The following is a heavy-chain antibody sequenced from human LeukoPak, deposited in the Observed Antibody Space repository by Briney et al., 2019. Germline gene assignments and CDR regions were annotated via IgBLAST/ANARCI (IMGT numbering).Heavy chain of an antibody. CDR2: IYYSGST. D-gene: IGHD3-22*01. CDR1: GGSITSGHYH. CDR3: ALREYYYDSSGYYPSDAFDI. J-gene: IGHJ3*02. V-gene: IGHV4-61*10. Sequence: SQTLSLTCSVSGGSITSGHYHWSWIRQPAGKGLEWIGYIYYSGSTNYNPSLKSRVTISVDTSKNQFSLKLSSVTAADTAVYYCALREYYYDSSGYYPSDAFDIWGQGTMVTVSS.